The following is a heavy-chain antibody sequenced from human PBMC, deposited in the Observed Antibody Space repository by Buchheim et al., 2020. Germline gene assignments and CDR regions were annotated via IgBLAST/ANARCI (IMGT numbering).Heavy chain of an antibody. CDR3: AKYGSS. CDR2: IKSDGSRT. V-gene: IGHV3-74*03. J-gene: IGHJ5*02. CDR1: GFTFSSSW. Sequence: EVQLVESGGDLIQPGGSLRLSCAASGFTFSSSWMHWVRQVPGKGLVWVSSIKSDGSRTTYADSVKGRFTISRANGKNTLYLQMSGLRVEDTAVYFCAKYGSSWGQGTL. D-gene: IGHD6-6*01.